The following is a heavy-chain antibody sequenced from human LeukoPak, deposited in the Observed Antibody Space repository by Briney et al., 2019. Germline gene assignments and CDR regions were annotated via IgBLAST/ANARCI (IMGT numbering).Heavy chain of an antibody. CDR3: ARGSSVYDY. Sequence: ASVKASCKASGYTFTSYGITWVRQAPGQGLEWMGWINAYNGNPHYAQKLQGRVTMTTDTSTGTAYMELRSLRSDDTAVYYCARGSSVYDYWGQGTLVTVSS. J-gene: IGHJ4*02. CDR1: GYTFTSYG. D-gene: IGHD3-10*01. CDR2: INAYNGNP. V-gene: IGHV1-18*01.